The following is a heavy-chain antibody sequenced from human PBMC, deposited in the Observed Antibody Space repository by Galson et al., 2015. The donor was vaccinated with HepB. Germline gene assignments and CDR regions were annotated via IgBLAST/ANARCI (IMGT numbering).Heavy chain of an antibody. J-gene: IGHJ6*02. V-gene: IGHV3-48*02. CDR2: ISSSRSTI. CDR1: GFTFSGYS. Sequence: SLRLSCAASGFTFSGYSMNWVRQAPGKGLEWVSYISSSRSTIYYADSVKGRFTISRDNAKNSLYLQMNSLRDEDTAVYYCAREGDIVVVPAAIPDYYYGMDVWGQGTTVTVSS. CDR3: AREGDIVVVPAAIPDYYYGMDV. D-gene: IGHD2-2*02.